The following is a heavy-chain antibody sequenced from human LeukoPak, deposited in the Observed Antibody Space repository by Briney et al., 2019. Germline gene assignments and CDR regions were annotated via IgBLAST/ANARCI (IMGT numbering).Heavy chain of an antibody. CDR3: ARGRQIYGDLRAKKPYFDY. V-gene: IGHV4-34*01. J-gene: IGHJ4*02. Sequence: SETLSLTCAVYGGSFSGYYWSWIRQPPGKGLEWIGEINHSGSTNYNPSLKSRVTISVDTSKNQFSLKLSSVTAADTAVYYCARGRQIYGDLRAKKPYFDYWGQGTLVTVSS. CDR1: GGSFSGYY. D-gene: IGHD4-17*01. CDR2: INHSGST.